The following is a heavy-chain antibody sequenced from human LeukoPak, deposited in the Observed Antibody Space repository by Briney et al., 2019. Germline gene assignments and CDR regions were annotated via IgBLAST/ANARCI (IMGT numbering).Heavy chain of an antibody. Sequence: GGSLRLSCAASGFTFSSYAMSWVRQAPGKGLEWVSAISGSGGRTYYADSVKGRFTISRDNSKNTLYLQMNSLRAEDTAVYYCAKDMSLWFGELDAFDIWGQGTMVTVSS. CDR1: GFTFSSYA. J-gene: IGHJ3*02. CDR2: ISGSGGRT. D-gene: IGHD3-10*01. V-gene: IGHV3-23*01. CDR3: AKDMSLWFGELDAFDI.